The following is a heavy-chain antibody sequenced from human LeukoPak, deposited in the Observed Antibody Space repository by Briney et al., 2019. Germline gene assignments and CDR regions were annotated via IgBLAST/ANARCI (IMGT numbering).Heavy chain of an antibody. V-gene: IGHV3-30*02. CDR3: AKDLNPGSGGGDY. CDR1: GFTFSSCG. J-gene: IGHJ4*02. Sequence: GGSLRLSCAASGFTFSSCGMHWVRQAPGKGLEWVAFIRYDGSNKYYADSVKGRFTISRDNSKNTLYLQMNSLRAEDTAVYYCAKDLNPGSGGGDYWGQGTLVTVSS. D-gene: IGHD3-10*01. CDR2: IRYDGSNK.